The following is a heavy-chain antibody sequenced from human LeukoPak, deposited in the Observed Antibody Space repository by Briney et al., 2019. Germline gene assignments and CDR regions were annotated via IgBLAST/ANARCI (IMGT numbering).Heavy chain of an antibody. V-gene: IGHV4-39*01. J-gene: IGHJ4*02. D-gene: IGHD3-9*01. CDR1: GGSLTTNTFY. CDR2: VYYTGIT. CDR3: ARHGILTDHSIRY. Sequence: SETLSLTCTLSGGSLTTNTFYWGWIRQPPGKGLEWIGTVYYTGITHYNPSLKSRITISVDTSKNHFSLNLTSVAAADTAVYFCARHGILTDHSIRYWGQGLLVTVSS.